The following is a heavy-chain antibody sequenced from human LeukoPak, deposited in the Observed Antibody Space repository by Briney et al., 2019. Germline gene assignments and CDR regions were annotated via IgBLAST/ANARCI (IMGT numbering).Heavy chain of an antibody. Sequence: GGSLRLSCAASGFTFSHYSMNWVRQAPGKGLEWVSSISASSSFIYYADSLKGRFTISRDNAKNSLYLQMNSLRAEDTAVFYCARGYCSRTSCEDFDYWGQGTLVTVSS. CDR3: ARGYCSRTSCEDFDY. CDR1: GFTFSHYS. J-gene: IGHJ4*02. CDR2: ISASSSFI. D-gene: IGHD2-2*01. V-gene: IGHV3-21*01.